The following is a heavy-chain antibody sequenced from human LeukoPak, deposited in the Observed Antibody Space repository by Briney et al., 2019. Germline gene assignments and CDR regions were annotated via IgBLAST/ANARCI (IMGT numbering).Heavy chain of an antibody. D-gene: IGHD2-2*01. CDR1: GYTFTGYY. Sequence: ASVKVSCKASGYTFTGYYMHWVRQAPGQGLEWMGWINPSGGSTSYAQKFQGRVTMTRDTSTSTVYMELSSLRSEDTAVYYCAREWTAATLYYFDYWAREPWSPSPQ. CDR2: INPSGGST. V-gene: IGHV1-46*01. J-gene: IGHJ4*02. CDR3: AREWTAATLYYFDY.